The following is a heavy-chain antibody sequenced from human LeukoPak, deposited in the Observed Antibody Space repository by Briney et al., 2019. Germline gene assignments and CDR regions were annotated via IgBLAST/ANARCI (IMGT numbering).Heavy chain of an antibody. D-gene: IGHD6-13*01. V-gene: IGHV1-24*01. Sequence: ASVKVSCKVSGYTLTELSMHWVRQAPGKGLEWMGGFDPEDGETIYAQKFQGRVTMTEDTSTDTAYMELSSLRSEDTAVYYCARDGFQGVIAAADTGDAFDIWGQGTMVTVSS. CDR2: FDPEDGET. J-gene: IGHJ3*02. CDR1: GYTLTELS. CDR3: ARDGFQGVIAAADTGDAFDI.